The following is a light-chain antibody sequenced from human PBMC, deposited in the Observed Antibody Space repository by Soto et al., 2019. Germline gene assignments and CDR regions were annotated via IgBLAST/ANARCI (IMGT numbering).Light chain of an antibody. Sequence: IQLTQSPSSLSASVGDRVTITCRASQGISSYLAWYQQKPRKAPKLLIDAASTLKSGVPSRFSGSRSATDFTLTISRLEPEDFAVYYCQQYGSSGTFGQGTKVDIK. CDR3: QQYGSSGT. J-gene: IGKJ1*01. V-gene: IGKV1-9*01. CDR2: AAS. CDR1: QGISSY.